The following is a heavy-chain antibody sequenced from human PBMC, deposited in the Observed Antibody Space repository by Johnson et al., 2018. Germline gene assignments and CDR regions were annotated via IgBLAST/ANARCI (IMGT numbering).Heavy chain of an antibody. Sequence: QVQLVQSGGGVVQPGRSLRLSCAASGFTFSSYAMHWVRQAPGKGLEWVAVISYDGSNKYYADSVKGRFTISRDNSKNTLYLQMNSLRAEDTAVYYCASDYYGSGRYYKPLYMDVWGKGTTVTVSS. CDR2: ISYDGSNK. V-gene: IGHV3-30-3*01. CDR3: ASDYYGSGRYYKPLYMDV. CDR1: GFTFSSYA. D-gene: IGHD3-10*01. J-gene: IGHJ6*03.